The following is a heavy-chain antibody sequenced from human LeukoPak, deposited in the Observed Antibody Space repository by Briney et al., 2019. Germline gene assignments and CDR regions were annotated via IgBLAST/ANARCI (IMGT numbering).Heavy chain of an antibody. V-gene: IGHV3-23*01. D-gene: IGHD3-22*01. CDR1: GFAFSSYA. J-gene: IGHJ4*02. CDR2: INDSGGST. Sequence: GGSLRLSCAASGFAFSSYAMTWVRQAPGKGLEWVSAINDSGGSTYSADSVKGRFTISRDNSKNTLYLQMNSLRAEDTAVYYCAKTPYYYDSSGYFDYWGQGTLVTVSS. CDR3: AKTPYYYDSSGYFDY.